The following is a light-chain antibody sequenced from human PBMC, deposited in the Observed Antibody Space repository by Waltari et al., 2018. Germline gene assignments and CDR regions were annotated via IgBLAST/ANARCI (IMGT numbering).Light chain of an antibody. J-gene: IGLJ1*01. CDR3: CSYTGSSTSYG. CDR2: EAV. V-gene: IGLV2-23*01. Sequence: QSALTQPASVSGSPGQSITISCTGASADLASYNLVSWYQHHPAKAPKLMIYEAVKRPAGVSIRFSGAKSGTTASLIISGLQADDEADYDCCSYTGSSTSYGCGSGTKVTVL. CDR1: SADLASYNL.